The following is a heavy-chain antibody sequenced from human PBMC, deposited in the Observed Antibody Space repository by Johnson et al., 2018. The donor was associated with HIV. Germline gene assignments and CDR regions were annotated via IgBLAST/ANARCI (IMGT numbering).Heavy chain of an antibody. J-gene: IGHJ3*02. D-gene: IGHD1-26*01. Sequence: QVQLVESGGGVVQPGRSLRLSCAASGFTFHNFGMHWVRQAPGKGLEWVAVISHDGNNKYYADSVKGRFTISRENSKNTLYLQLNSLRVEDTAVYYCAKISGFSGSFPDAPNAFDIWGQGTMVTVSS. CDR2: ISHDGNNK. CDR1: GFTFHNFG. V-gene: IGHV3-30*18. CDR3: AKISGFSGSFPDAPNAFDI.